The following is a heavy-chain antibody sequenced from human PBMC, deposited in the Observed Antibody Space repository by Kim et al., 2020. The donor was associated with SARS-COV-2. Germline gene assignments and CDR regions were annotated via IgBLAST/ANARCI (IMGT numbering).Heavy chain of an antibody. Sequence: TRYAQKFWGRVTVTRDTSTSTLYMELASLRSEDTAVYYCAREGESLKPFDYWGQGTLVTVSS. CDR3: AREGESLKPFDY. CDR2: T. V-gene: IGHV1-46*01. D-gene: IGHD3-16*01. J-gene: IGHJ4*02.